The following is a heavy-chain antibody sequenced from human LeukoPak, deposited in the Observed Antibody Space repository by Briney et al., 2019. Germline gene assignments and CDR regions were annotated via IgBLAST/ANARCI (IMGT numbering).Heavy chain of an antibody. Sequence: GGSLRLSCAASGFTSSSYSMNWVRQAPGKGLEWVSSISSSSSYIYYADSVKGRFTISRDNAKNSLYLQMNSLRAEDTAVYYCARSGLYYDSSGYPVHFDYWGQGTLVTVSS. CDR1: GFTSSSYS. CDR3: ARSGLYYDSSGYPVHFDY. CDR2: ISSSSSYI. J-gene: IGHJ4*02. D-gene: IGHD3-22*01. V-gene: IGHV3-21*01.